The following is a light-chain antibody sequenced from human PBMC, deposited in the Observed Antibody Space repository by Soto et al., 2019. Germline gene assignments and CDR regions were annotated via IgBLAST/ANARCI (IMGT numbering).Light chain of an antibody. J-gene: IGKJ5*01. CDR1: QSISSSF. CDR3: QQFGSSLPIT. V-gene: IGKV3-20*01. Sequence: EIVLTQSPGILSLSPGERASLSCGASQSISSSFLAWYQQKPGQAPRLLIYGASSRATGIPDRFSGSGSGTDFTLTISRLEPEDFAVYYCQQFGSSLPITFGQGTRLEIK. CDR2: GAS.